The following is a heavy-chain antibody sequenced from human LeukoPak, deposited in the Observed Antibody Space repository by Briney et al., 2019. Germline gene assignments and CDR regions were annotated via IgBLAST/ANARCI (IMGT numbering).Heavy chain of an antibody. CDR1: GGSFSNYY. J-gene: IGHJ4*02. CDR2: IIHSGST. Sequence: SETLSLTCAVYGGSFSNYYWSWIRQPPGKGLEWIGEIIHSGSTNYNPSLKSRVTISVDTSKNQFSLKLSSVTAADTAVYYCAREIWGSYYFDYWGQGTLVTVSS. CDR3: AREIWGSYYFDY. V-gene: IGHV4-34*12. D-gene: IGHD7-27*01.